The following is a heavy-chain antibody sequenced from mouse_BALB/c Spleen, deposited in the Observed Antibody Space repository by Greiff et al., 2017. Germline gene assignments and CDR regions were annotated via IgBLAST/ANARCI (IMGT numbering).Heavy chain of an antibody. CDR1: GYSFTSYY. J-gene: IGHJ2*01. Sequence: EVQLQQSGPELMKPGASVKISCKASGYSFTSYYMHWVKQSHGKSLEWIGYIDPFNGGTSYNQKFKGKATLTVDKSSSTAYMHLSSLTSEDSAVYYCARWDPLYYDRDDWGQGTTLTVSS. CDR2: IDPFNGGT. D-gene: IGHD2-4*01. V-gene: IGHV1S135*01. CDR3: ARWDPLYYDRDD.